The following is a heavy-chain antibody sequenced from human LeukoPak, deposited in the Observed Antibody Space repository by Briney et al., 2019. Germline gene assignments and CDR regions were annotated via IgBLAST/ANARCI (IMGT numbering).Heavy chain of an antibody. CDR1: GFTLSNFD. V-gene: IGHV3-30*02. CDR3: ARDVASTGTQGWFDP. J-gene: IGHJ5*02. D-gene: IGHD1-1*01. CDR2: LRNDGRSK. Sequence: GGSLRLSCAASGFTLSNFDMHWVRQAPGKGLEWVAFLRNDGRSKYYADSVKGRFTISADNSDNTLFLQMNSLRGDDTAVYYCARDVASTGTQGWFDPWGQGTVVTVSS.